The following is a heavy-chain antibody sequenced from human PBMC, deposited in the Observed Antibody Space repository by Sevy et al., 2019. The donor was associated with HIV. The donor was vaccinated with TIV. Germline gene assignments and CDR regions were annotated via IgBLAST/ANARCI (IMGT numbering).Heavy chain of an antibody. CDR2: IYTSGST. Sequence: SETLSLTCTVSGGSISSYYWSWIRQPAGKGLEWIGRIYTSGSTNYNPSLKSRVTISVDRSKNQFSLKLSSVTAADTAVYYCARALYDFWSGYYQPTFDYWGQGTLVTVSS. V-gene: IGHV4-4*07. J-gene: IGHJ4*02. CDR3: ARALYDFWSGYYQPTFDY. CDR1: GGSISSYY. D-gene: IGHD3-3*01.